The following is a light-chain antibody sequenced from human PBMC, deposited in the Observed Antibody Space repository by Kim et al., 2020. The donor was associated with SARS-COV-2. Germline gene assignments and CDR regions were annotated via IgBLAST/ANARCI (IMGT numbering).Light chain of an antibody. CDR1: SSNIGNNA. V-gene: IGLV1-36*01. CDR2: YND. CDR3: ATWDDSLSAWV. J-gene: IGLJ3*02. Sequence: QPVLTQPPSVSEAPRQRITISCSGSSSNIGNNAVNWYQQLPGKAPKLLIYYNDQLPSGVSDRFSGSKSGTSASLAISGLQSEDEADYYCATWDDSLSAWVFGGGTQLTVL.